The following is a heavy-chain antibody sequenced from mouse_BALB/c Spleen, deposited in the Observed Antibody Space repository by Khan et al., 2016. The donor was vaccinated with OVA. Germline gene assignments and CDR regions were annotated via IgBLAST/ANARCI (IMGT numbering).Heavy chain of an antibody. CDR1: GYTFTDFA. CDR2: ISTYYGDA. CDR3: ARGSGNSRFAY. D-gene: IGHD1-3*01. Sequence: QVQLKQSGAELVRPGVSVKISCKGSGYTFTDFAMHWVKQSHAKSLEWIGVISTYYGDATYNQKFKGKATMTVDKSSSTAYMELARPTSEDSAIYYCARGSGNSRFAYWGQGTLVTVSA. V-gene: IGHV1S137*01. J-gene: IGHJ3*01.